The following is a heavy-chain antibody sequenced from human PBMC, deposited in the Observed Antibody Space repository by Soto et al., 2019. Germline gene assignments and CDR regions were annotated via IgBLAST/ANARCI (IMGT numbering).Heavy chain of an antibody. D-gene: IGHD3-10*01. CDR2: IDGSGATK. CDR1: GFTFNDFE. J-gene: IGHJ4*02. CDR3: ARGFGRFNY. Sequence: EVQLLESGGGLVQPGGSLRLSCGVSGFTFNDFEMNWVRQAPGKGPEWLAYIDGSGATKKYADSVRGRFTISRDNPNNSLFLQMRSLSAADTAIYSCARGFGRFNYWGQGTLDSVSS. V-gene: IGHV3-48*03.